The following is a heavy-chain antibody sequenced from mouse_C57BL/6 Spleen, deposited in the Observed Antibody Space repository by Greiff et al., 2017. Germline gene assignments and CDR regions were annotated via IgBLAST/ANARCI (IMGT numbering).Heavy chain of an antibody. CDR2: IYPGDGDT. CDR3: ARRDYYGSSPYWYFDV. V-gene: IGHV1-80*01. J-gene: IGHJ1*03. CDR1: GYAFSSYW. Sequence: VQLQQSGAELVKPGASVKISCKASGYAFSSYWMNWVKQRPGKGLEWIGQIYPGDGDTNYNGKFKDKATLTADKSSSTAYMQLSSLTSEDSAVYFCARRDYYGSSPYWYFDVWGTGTTVTVSS. D-gene: IGHD1-1*01.